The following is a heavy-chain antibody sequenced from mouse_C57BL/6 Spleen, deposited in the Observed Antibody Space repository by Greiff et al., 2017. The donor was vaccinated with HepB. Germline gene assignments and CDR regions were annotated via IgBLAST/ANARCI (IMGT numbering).Heavy chain of an antibody. J-gene: IGHJ2*01. CDR1: GFTFSSYG. CDR2: ISSGGSYT. CDR3: ARDGYYVDFDY. D-gene: IGHD2-3*01. V-gene: IGHV5-6*01. Sequence: EVQGVESGGDLVKPGGSLKLSCAASGFTFSSYGMSWVRQTPDKRLEWVATISSGGSYTYYPDSVKGRFTISRDNAKNTLYLQLSSLKSEDTAMYYCARDGYYVDFDYWGQGTTLTVSS.